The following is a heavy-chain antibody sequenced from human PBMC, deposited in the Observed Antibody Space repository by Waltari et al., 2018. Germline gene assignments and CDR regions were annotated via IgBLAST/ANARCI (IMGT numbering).Heavy chain of an antibody. D-gene: IGHD3-22*01. V-gene: IGHV3-23*01. CDR3: AKDRPIYDSSGYGDNWFDP. CDR2: ISGSGGST. J-gene: IGHJ5*02. Sequence: EVQLLESGGGLVQPGGSLRLSCAASGFTFSSYAMSWVRQDHGKGLEWVSAISGSGGSTYYADSVKGRFTISRDNAKNTLYLQMNSLRAEDTAVYYCAKDRPIYDSSGYGDNWFDPWGQGTLVTVSS. CDR1: GFTFSSYA.